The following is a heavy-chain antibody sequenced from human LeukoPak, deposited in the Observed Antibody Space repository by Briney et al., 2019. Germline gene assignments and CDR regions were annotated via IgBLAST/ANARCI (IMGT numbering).Heavy chain of an antibody. V-gene: IGHV1-18*04. CDR2: ISAYNGNT. D-gene: IGHD6-19*01. Sequence: ASVKVSCKASGYTFTSYGIYWVRQAPGQGLEWMGWISAYNGNTRFAQRLQGRVTMTTDTSTSTVYMELRGLRSDDTAVYYCARDIGVALGYSQHWGQGTLVTVSS. CDR3: ARDIGVALGYSQH. J-gene: IGHJ1*01. CDR1: GYTFTSYG.